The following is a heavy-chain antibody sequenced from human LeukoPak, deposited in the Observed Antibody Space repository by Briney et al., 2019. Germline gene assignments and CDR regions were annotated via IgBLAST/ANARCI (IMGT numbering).Heavy chain of an antibody. J-gene: IGHJ6*03. CDR2: IIPIFGTA. CDR3: ARDVVPAAIQAYYYYMDV. CDR1: GGTFSSYA. Sequence: ASVKVSCKASGGTFSSYAISWVRQAPGQGLEWMGGIIPIFGTANYAQKFQGRVTITTDESTSTAYMELSSLRSEDTAVYYCARDVVPAAIQAYYYYMDVWGKGTTVTVSS. V-gene: IGHV1-69*05. D-gene: IGHD2-2*02.